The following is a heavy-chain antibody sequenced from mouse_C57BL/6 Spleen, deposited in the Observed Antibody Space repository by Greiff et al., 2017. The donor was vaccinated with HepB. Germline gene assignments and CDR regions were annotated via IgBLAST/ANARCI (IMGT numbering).Heavy chain of an antibody. CDR3: TRDRYYYDSSAYAMDY. D-gene: IGHD1-1*01. CDR2: ISSGGDYI. CDR1: GFTFSSYA. J-gene: IGHJ4*01. Sequence: EVMLVESGEGLVKPGGSLKLSCAASGFTFSSYAMSWVRQTPEKRLEWVAYISSGGDYIYYADTVKGRFTISRDNARNTLYLQMSSLKSEDTAMYYCTRDRYYYDSSAYAMDYWGQGTSVTVSS. V-gene: IGHV5-9-1*02.